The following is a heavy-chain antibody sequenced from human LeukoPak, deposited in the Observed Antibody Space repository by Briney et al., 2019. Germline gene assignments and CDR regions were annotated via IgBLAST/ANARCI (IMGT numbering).Heavy chain of an antibody. CDR1: GFTFSSYS. CDR3: ARDLVYSNSHSWFDY. J-gene: IGHJ3*01. V-gene: IGHV3-21*01. Sequence: GGSLRLSCAASGFTFSSYSMNWVRQAPGKGLEWVSSISSSSSYIYYADSVKGRFTISRDNAKNSLYLQMNSLRAEDTAVYYCARDLVYSNSHSWFDYWGQGTMVTVSS. CDR2: ISSSSSYI. D-gene: IGHD4-11*01.